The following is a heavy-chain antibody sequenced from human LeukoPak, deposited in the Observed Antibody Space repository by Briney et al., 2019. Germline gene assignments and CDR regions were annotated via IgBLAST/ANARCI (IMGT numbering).Heavy chain of an antibody. D-gene: IGHD4-17*01. Sequence: SGPTLVNPTQTLTLTCTFSGFSPSTSGVGVAWIRQPPGKALEWLALIYWDDDKRYSPSLKSRITITKDTSKNQVVLTMTNMDPVDTATYYCAHYDYGDSPTVDYFDYWGQGTLVTVSS. J-gene: IGHJ4*02. CDR1: GFSPSTSGVG. V-gene: IGHV2-5*02. CDR2: IYWDDDK. CDR3: AHYDYGDSPTVDYFDY.